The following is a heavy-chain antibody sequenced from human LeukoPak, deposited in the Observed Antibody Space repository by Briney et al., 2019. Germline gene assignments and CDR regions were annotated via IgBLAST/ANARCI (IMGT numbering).Heavy chain of an antibody. CDR3: ARGNYDFWSGYRYYFDY. V-gene: IGHV4-34*01. CDR1: GGSFSGYY. D-gene: IGHD3-3*01. J-gene: IGHJ4*02. CDR2: INHSGST. Sequence: SETLSLTCAVYGGSFSGYYWSWIRQPPGKGLEWIGEINHSGSTNYNPPLKSRVTISVDTSKNQFSLKLSSVTAADTAVYYCARGNYDFWSGYRYYFDYWGQGTLVTVSS.